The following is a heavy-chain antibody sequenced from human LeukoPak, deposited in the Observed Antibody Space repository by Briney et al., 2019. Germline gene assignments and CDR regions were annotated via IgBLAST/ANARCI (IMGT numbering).Heavy chain of an antibody. CDR3: AKEINVVTVDFWSGYYTPDYYYYYMDV. CDR1: GFTFDDYA. Sequence: HPGGSLRLSCAASGFTFDDYAMHWVRQAPGKGLEWVSGISWNSGSIGYADSVKGRFTISRDNAKNSLYLQMNSLKAEDMALYYCAKEINVVTVDFWSGYYTPDYYYYYMDVWGKGTTVTVSS. D-gene: IGHD3-3*01. J-gene: IGHJ6*03. CDR2: ISWNSGSI. V-gene: IGHV3-9*03.